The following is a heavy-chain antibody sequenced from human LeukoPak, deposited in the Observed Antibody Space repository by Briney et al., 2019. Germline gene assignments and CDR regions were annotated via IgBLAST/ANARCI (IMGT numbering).Heavy chain of an antibody. D-gene: IGHD6-19*01. Sequence: ASVKVSCKAPGYTFTSYGISWVRQAPGQGLEWMGWISAYNGNTNYAQKLQGRVTMTTDTSTSTAYMELRCLRSDDTAVYYCAREAVAGTFDYWGQGTLVTVSS. CDR3: AREAVAGTFDY. CDR2: ISAYNGNT. V-gene: IGHV1-18*01. J-gene: IGHJ4*02. CDR1: GYTFTSYG.